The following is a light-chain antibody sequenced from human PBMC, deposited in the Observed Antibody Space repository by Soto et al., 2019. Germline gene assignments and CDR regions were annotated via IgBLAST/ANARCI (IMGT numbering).Light chain of an antibody. CDR2: SAT. V-gene: IGKV1-12*01. Sequence: DIQMTQSPSSVSASVGDTVTITCRASQDISHCLAWHQQKPGEAPNLLSYSATTLHAGVPARFNGSGSGTDFTLTISSLQPEGFGTYYCQQGHTFPLTFVGGTKVEIK. J-gene: IGKJ4*01. CDR3: QQGHTFPLT. CDR1: QDISHC.